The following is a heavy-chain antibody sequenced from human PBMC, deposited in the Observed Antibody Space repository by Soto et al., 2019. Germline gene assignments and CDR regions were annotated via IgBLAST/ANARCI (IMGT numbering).Heavy chain of an antibody. V-gene: IGHV4-59*01. Sequence: SETLSLTCTVSGGSISRYHWNWIRQPPGKGLEWIGYINYSGSTSYNPSLKSRLTISVDTSKNKFSLNLRSVTAADTAVYYCARDNGVTARSEWFDPWGQGTLVTVSS. D-gene: IGHD2-21*02. J-gene: IGHJ5*02. CDR3: ARDNGVTARSEWFDP. CDR2: INYSGST. CDR1: GGSISRYH.